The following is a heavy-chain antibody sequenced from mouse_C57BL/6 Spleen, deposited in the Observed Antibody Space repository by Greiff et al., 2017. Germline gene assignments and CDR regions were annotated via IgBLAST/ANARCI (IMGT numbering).Heavy chain of an antibody. J-gene: IGHJ2*01. D-gene: IGHD2-2*01. V-gene: IGHV5-4*01. CDR2: ISDGGSYT. CDR3: AREGPGYDVDY. Sequence: EVQRVESGGGLVKPGGSLKLSCAASGFTFSSYAMSWVRQTPEKRLEWVATISDGGSYTYYPDNVKGRFTISRDNAKNNRYLQMSHLKSEDTAMYYCAREGPGYDVDYWGQGTTLTVSS. CDR1: GFTFSSYA.